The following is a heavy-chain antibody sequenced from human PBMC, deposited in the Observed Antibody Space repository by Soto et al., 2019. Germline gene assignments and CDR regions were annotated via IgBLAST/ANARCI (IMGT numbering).Heavy chain of an antibody. Sequence: SETLSLTCAVYGGSFSGYYWSWIRQPPGKGLEWIGEINHSGSTNYNPSLKSRVTISVDTSKNQFSLKLSSVTAADTAVYYCARGRAYYGSGSYQRNRYYFDYWGQGTLVTVSS. CDR1: GGSFSGYY. CDR2: INHSGST. V-gene: IGHV4-34*01. D-gene: IGHD3-10*01. J-gene: IGHJ4*02. CDR3: ARGRAYYGSGSYQRNRYYFDY.